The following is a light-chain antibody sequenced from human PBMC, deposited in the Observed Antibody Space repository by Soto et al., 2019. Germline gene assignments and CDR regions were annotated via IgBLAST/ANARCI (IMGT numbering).Light chain of an antibody. CDR1: SKDVGGYNY. CDR2: DVN. V-gene: IGLV2-14*01. Sequence: QSVLTRPASVSGFPGQSITISCTGTSKDVGGYNYVSWYQKHPGKAPKLKIYDVNKRPSGVSNRFSGSKSGNTASLTISGLQAEDEADYYCSSYSNTSTLYVFGTGTKVTVL. CDR3: SSYSNTSTLYV. J-gene: IGLJ1*01.